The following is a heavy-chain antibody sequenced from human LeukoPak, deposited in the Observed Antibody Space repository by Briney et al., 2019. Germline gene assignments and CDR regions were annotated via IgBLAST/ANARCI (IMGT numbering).Heavy chain of an antibody. CDR2: ISYDGSNK. Sequence: GGSLRLSYAASGFTFSSYAMHWVRQAPGKGLEWVAVISYDGSNKYYADSVKGRFTISRDNSKNTLYLQMNSLRAEDTAVYYCARDHDDYGGNSYRRGYHGMDVWGQGTTVTVSS. CDR1: GFTFSSYA. CDR3: ARDHDDYGGNSYRRGYHGMDV. V-gene: IGHV3-30*04. D-gene: IGHD4-23*01. J-gene: IGHJ6*02.